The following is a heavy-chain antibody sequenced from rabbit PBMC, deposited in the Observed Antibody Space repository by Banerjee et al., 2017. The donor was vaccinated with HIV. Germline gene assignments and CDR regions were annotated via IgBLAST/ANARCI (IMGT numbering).Heavy chain of an antibody. CDR3: ARELGVDYGIIDL. V-gene: IGHV1S45*01. CDR2: IGTGIIGNT. D-gene: IGHD2-1*01. J-gene: IGHJ4*01. CDR1: GFSFNNNYV. Sequence: QEQLEESGGDLVKPEGSLTLTCTASGFSFNNNYVMCWVRQAPGKGLEWIACIGTGIIGNTYYASWARGRFTISKTSSTTVTLQMTSLTAADTATYFCARELGVDYGIIDLWGPGTLVTVS.